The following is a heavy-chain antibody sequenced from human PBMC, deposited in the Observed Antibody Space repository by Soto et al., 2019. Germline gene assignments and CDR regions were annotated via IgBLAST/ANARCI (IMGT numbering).Heavy chain of an antibody. CDR3: TTDQVVRQWLVLLAY. V-gene: IGHV3-15*01. Sequence: PVGSLRLSCAASGFTFSNAWMSWVRQAPGKGLEWVGRIKSKTDGGTTDYAAPVKGRFTISRDDSKNTLYLQMNSLKTEDTAVYYCTTDQVVRQWLVLLAYWGQGTLVTVSS. CDR2: IKSKTDGGTT. CDR1: GFTFSNAW. D-gene: IGHD6-19*01. J-gene: IGHJ4*02.